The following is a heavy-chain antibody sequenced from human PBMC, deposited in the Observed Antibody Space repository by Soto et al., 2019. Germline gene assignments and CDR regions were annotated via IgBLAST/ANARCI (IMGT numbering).Heavy chain of an antibody. J-gene: IGHJ4*02. CDR1: GYTFTSYA. Sequence: QVQLLQSGAEVKKPGASVKVSCKASGYTFTSYAMHWVRQAPGQRLEWMGWINAGNGNTKYSQKLQGRVTITRDTSASTAYMELSSLRSEDTAVYYCARGPGGPDGPGDYWGQGTLVTVSS. D-gene: IGHD2-15*01. CDR2: INAGNGNT. CDR3: ARGPGGPDGPGDY. V-gene: IGHV1-3*01.